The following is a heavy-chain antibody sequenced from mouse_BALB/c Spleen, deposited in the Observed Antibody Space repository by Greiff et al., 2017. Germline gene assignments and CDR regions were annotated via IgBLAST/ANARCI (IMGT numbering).Heavy chain of an antibody. Sequence: EVKLQESGAELVRPGALVKLSCKASGFNIKDYYMHWVKQRPEQGLEWIGWIDPENGNTIYDPKFQGKASITADTSSNTAYLQLSSLTSEDTAVYYCAYDDYWGQGTTLTVSS. CDR3: AYDDY. CDR1: GFNIKDYY. V-gene: IGHV14-1*02. J-gene: IGHJ2*01. CDR2: IDPENGNT. D-gene: IGHD2-3*01.